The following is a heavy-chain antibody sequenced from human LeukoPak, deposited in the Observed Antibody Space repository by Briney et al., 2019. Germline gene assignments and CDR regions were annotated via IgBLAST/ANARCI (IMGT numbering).Heavy chain of an antibody. V-gene: IGHV4-59*01. CDR1: CGSISSYY. CDR2: IYYSGST. D-gene: IGHD1-26*01. J-gene: IGHJ6*03. Sequence: PSETLSLTCTVSCGSISSYYWSWIRSPLGKGLAWIGYIYYSGSTNYNPSLKSRVTISVDTSKNQFSLKLSSVTAADTAVYYCARVGSYYYYYMDVWGKGTTVTVSS. CDR3: ARVGSYYYYYMDV.